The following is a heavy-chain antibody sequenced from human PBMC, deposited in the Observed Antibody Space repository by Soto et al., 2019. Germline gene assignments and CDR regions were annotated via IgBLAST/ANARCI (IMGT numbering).Heavy chain of an antibody. CDR3: ARVPSPFDFYYAMDV. CDR2: TFSSGTT. V-gene: IGHV4-30-4*02. D-gene: IGHD3-16*01. J-gene: IGHJ6*02. CDR1: GDSIGSGNKY. Sequence: TLSLTCTVSGDSIGSGNKYWSWIRQAPGKGLEWIGYTFSSGTTYYNPSLKSRLTMSLDTSQNQFSPKLNSVTAADTAVYFCARVPSPFDFYYAMDVWGQGTTVTVSS.